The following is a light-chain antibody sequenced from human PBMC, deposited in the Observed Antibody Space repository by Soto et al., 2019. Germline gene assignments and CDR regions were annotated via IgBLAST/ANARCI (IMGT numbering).Light chain of an antibody. CDR3: RSYTGSSTRV. CDR1: SSDVGGYNY. J-gene: IGLJ3*02. CDR2: EVS. V-gene: IGLV2-14*01. Sequence: QSALTQPASVSGSPGQSITISCTGTSSDVGGYNYVSWYQQHPGKAPKLMIYEVSNRPSGVSNRFSGSKSGNTASLTISGLQAEDEADYYCRSYTGSSTRVFGGGTKLTVL.